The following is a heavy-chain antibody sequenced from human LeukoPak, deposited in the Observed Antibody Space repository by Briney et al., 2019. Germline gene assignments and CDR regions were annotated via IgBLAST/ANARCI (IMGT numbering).Heavy chain of an antibody. V-gene: IGHV3-48*04. D-gene: IGHD6-6*01. CDR1: GFTFSSYS. J-gene: IGHJ6*03. CDR2: ISSSSSTI. Sequence: GGSLRLSCAASGFTFSSYSMNWVRQAPGKGLEWVSYISSSSSTIYYADSVKGRFTISRDNAKNSLYLQMNSLRAEDTAAYYCARELEYNSAFHWLRLYIDDWGKGTMVTVSS. CDR3: ARELEYNSAFHWLRLYIDD.